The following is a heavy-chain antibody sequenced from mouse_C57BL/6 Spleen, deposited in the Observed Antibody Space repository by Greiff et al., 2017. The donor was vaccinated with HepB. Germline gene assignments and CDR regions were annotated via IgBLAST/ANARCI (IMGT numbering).Heavy chain of an antibody. V-gene: IGHV1-55*01. CDR3: ARGQFFITTVVRYYYAMDF. Sequence: QVQLQQPGAELVKPGASVKMSCKASGYTFTSYWITWVKQRPGQGLEWIGDIYPGSGSTNYNEKFKSKATLTVDTSSSTAYMQLSSLTSEDSAVYYCARGQFFITTVVRYYYAMDFWGQGTSVTVSS. D-gene: IGHD1-1*01. CDR1: GYTFTSYW. CDR2: IYPGSGST. J-gene: IGHJ4*01.